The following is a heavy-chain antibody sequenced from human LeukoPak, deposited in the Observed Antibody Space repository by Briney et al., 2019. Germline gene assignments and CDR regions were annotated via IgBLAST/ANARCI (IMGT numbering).Heavy chain of an antibody. CDR2: IYYSGST. J-gene: IGHJ5*01. V-gene: IGHV4-59*01. Sequence: SETLSLTCTVSGGSISDYYWSWIRQPPGRGLEWLGYIYYSGSTHYNPSLKSRVTMSVDTSKNQFSLKVSSVTAADTAVYFCARSPSGYRFDYWGQRTLVTVSS. D-gene: IGHD3-22*01. CDR3: ARSPSGYRFDY. CDR1: GGSISDYY.